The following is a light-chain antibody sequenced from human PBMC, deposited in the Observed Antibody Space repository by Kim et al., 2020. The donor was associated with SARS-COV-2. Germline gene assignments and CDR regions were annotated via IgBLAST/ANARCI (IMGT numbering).Light chain of an antibody. V-gene: IGKV3-20*01. Sequence: LSPGERATLSCRASQTIRSTHLAWYQQKSGQAPTLLIYGASTRATGIPERFSGSGSGADFTLTVTRLEPEDSAVYYCQHYDSSPLIFGGGTKVEIK. CDR2: GAS. J-gene: IGKJ4*01. CDR3: QHYDSSPLI. CDR1: QTIRSTH.